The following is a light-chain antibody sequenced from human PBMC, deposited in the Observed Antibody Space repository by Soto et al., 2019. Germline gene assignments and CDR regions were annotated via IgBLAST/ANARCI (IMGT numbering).Light chain of an antibody. Sequence: QSVLTQSSSASASLGSSVKLTCTLSSGHSSYIIACHQQQPGQAPRYLMKLEGSGSYNKGSGVPDRFSGSSSGADSYLTISNLQFEDEADYYCETWDSNTHTVFGGGTKLTVL. CDR3: ETWDSNTHTV. V-gene: IGLV4-60*02. CDR2: LEGSGSY. J-gene: IGLJ2*01. CDR1: SGHSSYI.